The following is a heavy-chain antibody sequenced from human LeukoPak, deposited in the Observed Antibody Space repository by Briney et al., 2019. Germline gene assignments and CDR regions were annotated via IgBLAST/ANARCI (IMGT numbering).Heavy chain of an antibody. J-gene: IGHJ3*02. Sequence: GESLKISCKGSGYSFTSYWIGWVRQMPGKGLEWMGIIYPGDSDTRYSPSFQGQVTISADKSISTAYLQWSSLKALDTAIYYCARESFGTGDLDAFDIWGQGTMVTVSS. V-gene: IGHV5-51*01. CDR2: IYPGDSDT. CDR3: ARESFGTGDLDAFDI. D-gene: IGHD7-27*01. CDR1: GYSFTSYW.